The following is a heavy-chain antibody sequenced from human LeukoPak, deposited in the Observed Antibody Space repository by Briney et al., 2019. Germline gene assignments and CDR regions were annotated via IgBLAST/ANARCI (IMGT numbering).Heavy chain of an antibody. Sequence: PGGSLRLSCAASGFTFSSYAMSWVRQAPGKGLEWASAISGSGGSTYYADSVKGRFTISRDNSKNTLYLQMNSLRAEDTAVYYCAKDKRRELKVDYWGQGTLVTVSS. CDR1: GFTFSSYA. D-gene: IGHD1-7*01. CDR3: AKDKRRELKVDY. V-gene: IGHV3-23*01. CDR2: ISGSGGST. J-gene: IGHJ4*02.